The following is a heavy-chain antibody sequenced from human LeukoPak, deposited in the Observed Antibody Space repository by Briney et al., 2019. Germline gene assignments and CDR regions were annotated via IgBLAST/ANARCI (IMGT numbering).Heavy chain of an antibody. J-gene: IGHJ4*02. CDR3: AKWGSNNRAFDS. CDR1: GGSISSYF. CDR2: SHYSGST. V-gene: IGHV4-59*08. Sequence: PSETLSLTCTVSGGSISSYFWNWIRQPPGKGPEWIGFSHYSGSTKYNASLKSRVTMSVDTSKNQFSLKLSSVTATDTAVYYCAKWGSNNRAFDSWGQGTLVTVSS. D-gene: IGHD1/OR15-1a*01.